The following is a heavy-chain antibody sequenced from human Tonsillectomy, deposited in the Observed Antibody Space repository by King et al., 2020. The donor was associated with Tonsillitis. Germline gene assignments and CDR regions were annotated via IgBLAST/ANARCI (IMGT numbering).Heavy chain of an antibody. CDR3: ARASSIYCSGGSCYSSPFDY. J-gene: IGHJ4*02. CDR2: ISYDGSNK. D-gene: IGHD2-15*01. Sequence: QLVQSGGGVVQPGWSLRLSCAASRFTFSSYAMHWVRQAPGKGQEWVTLISYDGSNKYYADSVKGRFTISRDNSKNTLYLQMNSLRAEDTAVYYCARASSIYCSGGSCYSSPFDYWGQGTLVTVSS. CDR1: RFTFSSYA. V-gene: IGHV3-30-3*01.